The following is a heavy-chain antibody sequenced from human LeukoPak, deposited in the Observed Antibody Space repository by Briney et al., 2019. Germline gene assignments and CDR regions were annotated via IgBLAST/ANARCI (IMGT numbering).Heavy chain of an antibody. CDR2: INHSGST. Sequence: SETLSLTCAVYGGSFSGYYWSWIRQPPGKGLEWIGEINHSGSTNYNPSPKSRVTISVDTSKNQFSLKLSSVTAADTAVYYCARVADELGAIDYWGQGTLVTVSS. CDR1: GGSFSGYY. V-gene: IGHV4-34*01. D-gene: IGHD1-26*01. CDR3: ARVADELGAIDY. J-gene: IGHJ4*02.